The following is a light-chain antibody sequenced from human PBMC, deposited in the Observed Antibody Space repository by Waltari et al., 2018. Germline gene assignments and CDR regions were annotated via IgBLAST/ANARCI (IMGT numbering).Light chain of an antibody. CDR2: GAS. CDR1: QSVSSN. J-gene: IGKJ2*01. V-gene: IGKV3-15*01. CDR3: QHYNNWPPFT. Sequence: EIVMTQSPATLSVSPGEGATLSCRASQSVSSNLAWYQQKPVQAPRLLIYGASTRATGSTARFRRSGTGTAFNLTISSLQSEDFAVYYCQHYNNWPPFTFGQGTKLEIK.